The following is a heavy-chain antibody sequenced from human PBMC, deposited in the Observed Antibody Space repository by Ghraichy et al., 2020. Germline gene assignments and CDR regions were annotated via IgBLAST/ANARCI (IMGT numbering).Heavy chain of an antibody. J-gene: IGHJ4*02. Sequence: GGSLRLSCAASGFTVCSNYMNWVRQAPGKGLEWVSVIYSGGSTYYADSVKGRFTISRDNSKNTLYLQMNNLRAEDTAVYYCATSYGDYRVGLYFWGQGTLVTVSS. D-gene: IGHD4-17*01. CDR3: ATSYGDYRVGLYF. CDR1: GFTVCSNY. CDR2: IYSGGST. V-gene: IGHV3-53*01.